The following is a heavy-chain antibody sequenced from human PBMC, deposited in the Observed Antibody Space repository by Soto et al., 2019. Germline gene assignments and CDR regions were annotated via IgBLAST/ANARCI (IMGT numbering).Heavy chain of an antibody. Sequence: EVQLVESGGGLVQPGRSLRLSCAASGFTFDDYAMHWVRQAPGKGLEWVSGISWNSGSIGYADSVKGRFTISRDNAKNSLYLQMNSLRAEDTALYYCAKGATGPAGPDAFDIWRQGTMITVSS. CDR1: GFTFDDYA. CDR3: AKGATGPAGPDAFDI. D-gene: IGHD6-19*01. J-gene: IGHJ3*02. V-gene: IGHV3-9*01. CDR2: ISWNSGSI.